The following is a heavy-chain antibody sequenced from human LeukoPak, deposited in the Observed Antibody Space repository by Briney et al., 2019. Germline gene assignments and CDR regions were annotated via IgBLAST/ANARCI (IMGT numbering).Heavy chain of an antibody. D-gene: IGHD5-24*01. Sequence: SETLSLTCTVYGGSCDDYYCSWIRQPPGKGLEWIGEIHPSGIFYYNSSLVSRVTISIDTSKSQFSLRLTSMTAADTAFYYCARGRDRSKAGDRWGQGSLVTVSS. CDR2: IHPSGIF. J-gene: IGHJ5*02. CDR3: ARGRDRSKAGDR. CDR1: GGSCDDYY. V-gene: IGHV4-34*01.